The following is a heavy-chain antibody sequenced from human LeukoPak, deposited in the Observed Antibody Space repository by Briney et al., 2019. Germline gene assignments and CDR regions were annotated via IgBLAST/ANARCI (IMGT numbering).Heavy chain of an antibody. CDR1: GYTFTSYD. Sequence: ASVTVSCKASGYTFTSYDINWVRQATGQGLEWMGWMNPNSGNTGYAQKFQGRVTITRNTSISTAYMELSSLRSEDTAVYYCARGIRTYYYGSGSYGTDYWGQGTLVTVSS. CDR2: MNPNSGNT. V-gene: IGHV1-8*03. D-gene: IGHD3-10*01. J-gene: IGHJ4*02. CDR3: ARGIRTYYYGSGSYGTDY.